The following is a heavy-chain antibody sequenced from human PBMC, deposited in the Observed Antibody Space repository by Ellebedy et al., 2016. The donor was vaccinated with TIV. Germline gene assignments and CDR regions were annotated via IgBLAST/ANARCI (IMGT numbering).Heavy chain of an antibody. CDR3: ARVRGSIVLDY. Sequence: ASVKVSCKASGYSFTGYYLHWVRQAPGQGLEWMGWISPDSGGTRYAQKFEGRVTMTRDTSINTAYMELSRLRSDDTAVYYCARVRGSIVLDYWGQGTVVTVSS. D-gene: IGHD3-10*01. CDR1: GYSFTGYY. J-gene: IGHJ4*02. CDR2: ISPDSGGT. V-gene: IGHV1-2*02.